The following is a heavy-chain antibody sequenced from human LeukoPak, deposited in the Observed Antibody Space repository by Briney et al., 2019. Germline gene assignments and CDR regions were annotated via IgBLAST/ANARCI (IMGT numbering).Heavy chain of an antibody. J-gene: IGHJ5*02. Sequence: PSETLSLTCTVSGGSISSYYWSWIRQPAGKGLEWIGRIHTSGSTNYNPSLKSRVTMSADTSKNQFSLKLGSVTAADTAVYYCAKDINTVGVIRRFDPWGQGTLVTVSS. CDR2: IHTSGST. D-gene: IGHD3-10*01. V-gene: IGHV4-4*07. CDR1: GGSISSYY. CDR3: AKDINTVGVIRRFDP.